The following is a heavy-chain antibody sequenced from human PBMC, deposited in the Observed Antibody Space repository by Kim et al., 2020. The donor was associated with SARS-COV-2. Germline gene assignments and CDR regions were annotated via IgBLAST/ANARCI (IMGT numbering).Heavy chain of an antibody. D-gene: IGHD6-13*01. CDR2: ISYDGSNK. J-gene: IGHJ4*02. Sequence: GGSLRLSCAASGFTFSSYAMHWVRQAPGKGLEWVAVISYDGSNKYYVDSVKGRFTISRDNSKNTLYLQMNSLRAEDTAVYYCARDQAAAGPPFDYWGQGTLVTVSS. V-gene: IGHV3-30*04. CDR3: ARDQAAAGPPFDY. CDR1: GFTFSSYA.